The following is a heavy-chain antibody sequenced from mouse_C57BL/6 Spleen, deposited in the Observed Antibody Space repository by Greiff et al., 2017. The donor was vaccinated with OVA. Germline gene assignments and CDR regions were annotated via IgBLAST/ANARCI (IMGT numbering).Heavy chain of an antibody. J-gene: IGHJ2*01. CDR1: GYTFTDYY. CDR3: ASGEGPCYFDD. V-gene: IGHV1-26*01. D-gene: IGHD3-3*01. CDR2: INPNNGGT. Sequence: VQLQQSGPELVKPGASVNISCKVSGYTFTDYYMNWVKQSHGKSLEWIGDINPNNGGTSYNQKFKGKATVTVDRSSSTAYMELRSPTAVDSAVDNNASGEGPCYFDDWGQGTTLTVSS.